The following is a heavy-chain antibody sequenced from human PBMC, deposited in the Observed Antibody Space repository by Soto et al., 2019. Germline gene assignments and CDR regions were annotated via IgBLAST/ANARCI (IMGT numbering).Heavy chain of an antibody. Sequence: GASVKVSCKASGYTFTSYDINWVRQATGQGLEWVGWMNPNSGNTGYAQKFQGRVTMTRNTSISTAYMELSSLRSEDTAVYYCARGPYYYDSSGHPIDYWGQGTLVTVSS. CDR3: ARGPYYYDSSGHPIDY. CDR1: GYTFTSYD. J-gene: IGHJ4*02. V-gene: IGHV1-8*01. D-gene: IGHD3-22*01. CDR2: MNPNSGNT.